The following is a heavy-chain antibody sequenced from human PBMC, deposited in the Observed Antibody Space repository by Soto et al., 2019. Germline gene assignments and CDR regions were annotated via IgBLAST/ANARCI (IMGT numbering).Heavy chain of an antibody. CDR1: GYTFTGYY. V-gene: IGHV1-2*02. J-gene: IGHJ6*02. CDR2: INPNSGGT. D-gene: IGHD1-26*01. Sequence: GASVKVSCKASGYTFTGYYMHWVRQAPGHGLEWMGWINPNSGGTNYAQTFQGRVTMTRDTSISTAYMELSRLRSDDTGAYYCARALSVGATTAPWYYYYGMDVWGQGTTVTVSS. CDR3: ARALSVGATTAPWYYYYGMDV.